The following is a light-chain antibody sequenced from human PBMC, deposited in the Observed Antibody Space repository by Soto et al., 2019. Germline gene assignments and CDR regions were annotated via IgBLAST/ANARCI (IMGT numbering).Light chain of an antibody. V-gene: IGLV3-21*04. CDR2: YDR. CDR3: QVWDTSSDLVV. J-gene: IGLJ2*01. Sequence: SYELTQPPSASVAPGETASVTCGGNNIRSKSVHWYQQKPGQAPVLVIYYDRERPSGIPERFSGSNSGNTATLTISRVEAGDEADYFCQVWDTSSDLVVFGGGIKVTVL. CDR1: NIRSKS.